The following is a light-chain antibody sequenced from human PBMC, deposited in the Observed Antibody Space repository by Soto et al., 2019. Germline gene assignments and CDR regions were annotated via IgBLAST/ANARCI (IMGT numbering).Light chain of an antibody. CDR2: EVD. CDR1: SSDVGGYKY. CDR3: SLYVGGNNVI. J-gene: IGLJ2*01. Sequence: QSALTQPPSASGSPGQSVTISCTGTSSDVGGYKYVSWYQQDPGKAPKLLIYEVDQRPSGVPDRFSGSKSGNTASLTVSGLQAEDEADYYCSLYVGGNNVIFGGGTKLTVL. V-gene: IGLV2-8*01.